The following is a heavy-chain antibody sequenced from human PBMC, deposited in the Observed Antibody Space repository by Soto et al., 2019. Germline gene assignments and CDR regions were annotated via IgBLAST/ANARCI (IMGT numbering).Heavy chain of an antibody. J-gene: IGHJ6*02. Sequence: GGSLRLSCAASGFTFSSYAMHWVRQAPGKGLEWVAVISYDGSNKYYADSVKGRFTISRDNSKNTLYLQMNSLRAEDTAVYYCARVLISVLWFGEPSYYYGMDVWGQGTTVTV. CDR1: GFTFSSYA. D-gene: IGHD3-10*01. V-gene: IGHV3-30-3*01. CDR3: ARVLISVLWFGEPSYYYGMDV. CDR2: ISYDGSNK.